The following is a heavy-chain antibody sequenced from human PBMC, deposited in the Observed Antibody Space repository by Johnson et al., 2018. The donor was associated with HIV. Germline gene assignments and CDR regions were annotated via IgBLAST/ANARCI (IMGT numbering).Heavy chain of an antibody. D-gene: IGHD3-22*01. J-gene: IGHJ3*02. Sequence: VQLVESGGGLVQPGRSLRLSCAASGFTFDDYAMHWVRQAPGKGLEWVSGISWNSGSIGYADSVKGRFTISRDNAKNSLYLQMNSLRAEDTALYYCAKDIITMIVPSGGAFDIWGQGTMVTVSS. V-gene: IGHV3-9*01. CDR2: ISWNSGSI. CDR3: AKDIITMIVPSGGAFDI. CDR1: GFTFDDYA.